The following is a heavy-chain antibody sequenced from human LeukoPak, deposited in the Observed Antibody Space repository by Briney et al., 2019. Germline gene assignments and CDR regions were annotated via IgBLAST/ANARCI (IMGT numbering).Heavy chain of an antibody. J-gene: IGHJ4*02. V-gene: IGHV1-24*01. CDR1: GYTLTELS. CDR3: ATSPRAPDTNGFDFDY. Sequence: GASVKVSCKVSGYTLTELSMHWVRQAPGKGLEWMGGFDPEDGETIYAQKFQGRVTMTEDTSTDTAYMELSSLRSEDTAVYYCATSPRAPDTNGFDFDYWGQGTLVTVSS. D-gene: IGHD3-10*01. CDR2: FDPEDGET.